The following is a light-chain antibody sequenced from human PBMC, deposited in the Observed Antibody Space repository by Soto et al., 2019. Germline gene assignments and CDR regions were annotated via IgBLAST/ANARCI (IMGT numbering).Light chain of an antibody. V-gene: IGLV2-14*01. J-gene: IGLJ1*01. Sequence: QSALTQPASVSGSPGQSITISCTGTSSDVGGYNDVSWYQQHPGKAPKLMIYEVSNRPSGVSHRFSGSKSGNTASLTISGLQAEDEADYYCSSYTSSSTLVVFGTGTKLTVL. CDR1: SSDVGGYND. CDR3: SSYTSSSTLVV. CDR2: EVS.